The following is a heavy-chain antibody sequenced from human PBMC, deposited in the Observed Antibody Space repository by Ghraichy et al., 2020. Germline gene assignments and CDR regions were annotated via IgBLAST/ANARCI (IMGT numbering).Heavy chain of an antibody. CDR3: ARWDYYGSGSYFDY. CDR1: GGSFSGYY. Sequence: SETLSLTCAVYGGSFSGYYWSWIRQPPGKGLEWIGEINHSGSTNYNPSLKSRVTISVDTSKNQFSLKLSSVTAADTAVYYCARWDYYGSGSYFDYWGQGTLVTVSS. J-gene: IGHJ4*02. D-gene: IGHD3-10*01. CDR2: INHSGST. V-gene: IGHV4-34*01.